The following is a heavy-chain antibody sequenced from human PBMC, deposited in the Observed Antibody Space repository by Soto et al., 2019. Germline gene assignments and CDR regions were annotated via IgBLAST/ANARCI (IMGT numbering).Heavy chain of an antibody. D-gene: IGHD3-22*01. CDR1: GIIVSRNY. CDR3: EKDTIHYDTVGIDN. J-gene: IGHJ4*02. Sequence: GGSLRLSCTASGIIVSRNYMSWVRQVPGKGPECVSVIYSDGRTYYADSVEGRFTISRDNAKNTLYLQMNSLRSEDTEIYYCEKDTIHYDTVGIDNWGQGTQVTVSS. V-gene: IGHV3-53*01. CDR2: IYSDGRT.